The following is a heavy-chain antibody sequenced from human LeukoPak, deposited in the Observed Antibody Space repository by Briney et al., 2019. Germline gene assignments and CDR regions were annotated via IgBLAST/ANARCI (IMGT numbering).Heavy chain of an antibody. D-gene: IGHD3-22*01. CDR2: IYYCGTT. J-gene: IGHJ4*02. Sequence: PSETLSLTCTLSGGSISSHYWSWFRQTPGGRPEWMAFIYYCGTTNYSPSLKGRVTISIDSSKNQFSLKLSSVTAADTAIYYCARGTGFYDSSGHYYWGYFDSWGQGTLVPVPS. CDR1: GGSISSHY. CDR3: ARGTGFYDSSGHYYWGYFDS. V-gene: IGHV4-59*11.